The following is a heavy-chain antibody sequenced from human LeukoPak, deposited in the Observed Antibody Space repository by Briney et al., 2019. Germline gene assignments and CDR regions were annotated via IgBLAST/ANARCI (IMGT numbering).Heavy chain of an antibody. V-gene: IGHV1-46*01. CDR2: INPSGGST. CDR3: ARPLDIWSGYYKIPFGAFDI. CDR1: GYTFTSYY. Sequence: ASVKVSCRASGYTFTSYYMHWVRQAPGQGLEWMGIINPSGGSTSYAQKFQGRVTITADESTSTAYMELSSLRSEDTAVYYCARPLDIWSGYYKIPFGAFDIWGQGTIVTVSS. J-gene: IGHJ3*02. D-gene: IGHD3-3*01.